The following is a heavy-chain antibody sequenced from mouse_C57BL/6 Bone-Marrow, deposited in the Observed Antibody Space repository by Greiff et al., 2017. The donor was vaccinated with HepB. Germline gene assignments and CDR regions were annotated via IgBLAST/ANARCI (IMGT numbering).Heavy chain of an antibody. CDR1: GFNIKDDY. Sequence: EVQLQQSGAELVRPGASVKLSCTASGFNIKDDYMHWVKQRPEQGLEWIGWIDPENGDTEYASKFQGKATITADTPSNTAYLQLSSLTSEDTAVYYCTRHGSSFGDYWGQGTTLTVSS. V-gene: IGHV14-4*01. CDR3: TRHGSSFGDY. CDR2: IDPENGDT. J-gene: IGHJ2*01. D-gene: IGHD1-1*01.